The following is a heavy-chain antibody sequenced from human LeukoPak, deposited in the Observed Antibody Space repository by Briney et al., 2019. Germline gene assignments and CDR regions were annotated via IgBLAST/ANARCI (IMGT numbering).Heavy chain of an antibody. CDR2: IFYTGST. CDR3: ASLAYYSFDY. Sequence: SQTLSLTCTVSGGSISSGDYYWSWIRQPPGKGLEWIGYIFYTGSTYYNPSLKSRVTISVDTSKNQFSLRLSSVTAADTPVYYCASLAYYSFDYWGQGTLVTVSS. J-gene: IGHJ4*02. D-gene: IGHD2-21*01. V-gene: IGHV4-30-4*01. CDR1: GGSISSGDYY.